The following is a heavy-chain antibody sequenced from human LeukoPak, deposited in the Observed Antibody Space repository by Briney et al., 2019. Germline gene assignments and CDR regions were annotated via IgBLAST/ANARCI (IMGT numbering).Heavy chain of an antibody. CDR2: ISGSGGST. CDR3: AKDRGIAKSLFYYGMDA. V-gene: IGHV3-23*01. J-gene: IGHJ6*02. CDR1: GFTFSSYA. D-gene: IGHD2-21*01. Sequence: PGGSLRLSCAASGFTFSSYAMSWVRQAPGKGLEWVSAISGSGGSTYYADSVKGRFTISRDNSKNTLYLQMNSLRAEDTAVYYCAKDRGIAKSLFYYGMDAWGQGTTVSVS.